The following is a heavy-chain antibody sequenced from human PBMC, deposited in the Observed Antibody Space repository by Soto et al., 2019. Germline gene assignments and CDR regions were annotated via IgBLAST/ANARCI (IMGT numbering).Heavy chain of an antibody. CDR2: IWYDGSNK. D-gene: IGHD3-22*01. J-gene: IGHJ6*02. CDR3: ARSYYYDSSGYYYYYYGMDG. V-gene: IGHV3-33*01. CDR1: GFTFSSYG. Sequence: GGSLRLSCAASGFTFSSYGMHWVRQAPGKGLEWVAVIWYDGSNKYYADSVKGRFTISRDNSKNTLYLQMNSLRAEDTAVYYCARSYYYDSSGYYYYYYGMDGWGQGTTVTVSS.